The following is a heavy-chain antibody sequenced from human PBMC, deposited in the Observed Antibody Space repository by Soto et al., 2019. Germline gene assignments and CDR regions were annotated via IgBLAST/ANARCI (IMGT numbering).Heavy chain of an antibody. CDR3: ARDRLRGYDRSGFYS. V-gene: IGHV1-18*01. CDR2: INPSDGNR. J-gene: IGHJ4*02. CDR1: GYSFCFFG. Sequence: APVKGSFKAFGYSFCFFGFNLVGQAPGQGLEWMGWINPSDGNRNFAQKFEDRVTMTTATSTNTVFLELRSLKSDDTAIYYCARDRLRGYDRSGFYSWGQGTMVTVSS. D-gene: IGHD3-22*01.